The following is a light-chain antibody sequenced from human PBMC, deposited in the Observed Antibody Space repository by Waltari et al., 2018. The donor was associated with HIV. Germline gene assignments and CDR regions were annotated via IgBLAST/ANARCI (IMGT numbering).Light chain of an antibody. V-gene: IGLV2-11*01. CDR1: RSDIGRYDS. CDR3: CSYAGTYTFV. J-gene: IGLJ2*01. Sequence: QSALTQPRSVSGHPGQSVTITCTGTRSDIGRYDSVPWSQQLTGKAPKPIIYDVNLRPSGVPDRFFGSKSGNTASLTISWLHVEDESDYYCCSYAGTYTFVFGGGTKLTVL. CDR2: DVN.